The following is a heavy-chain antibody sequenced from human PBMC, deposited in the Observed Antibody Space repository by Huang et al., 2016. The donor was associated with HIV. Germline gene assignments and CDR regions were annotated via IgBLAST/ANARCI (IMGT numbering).Heavy chain of an antibody. J-gene: IGHJ4*02. CDR2: IRSKASGGTT. V-gene: IGHV3-49*05. CDR3: TRENYDFWSGYYKYYFDY. D-gene: IGHD3-3*01. Sequence: EVQLVESGGGLVKPGRSLRLSCTASGFTFGDYAMSWFRQAQVKGMEWGGVIRSKASGGTTEYAASVKGRFTISRDDSKSIAYLQMNSLKIEDTAVYYCTRENYDFWSGYYKYYFDYWGQGTLVTVSS. CDR1: GFTFGDYA.